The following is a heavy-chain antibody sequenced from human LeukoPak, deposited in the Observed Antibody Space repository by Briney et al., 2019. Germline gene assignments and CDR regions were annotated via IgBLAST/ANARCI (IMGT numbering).Heavy chain of an antibody. J-gene: IGHJ4*02. CDR2: ISGSGGST. Sequence: GGSLRLSCAASGFTFSSYAMSWVRQAPGKGLEWVSAISGSGGSTYFADSVKGRFTISRDNSKNTLYLQMNSLRAEDTAVYYCAKVMGYDSSGYINYWGQGTLVTVSS. CDR1: GFTFSSYA. D-gene: IGHD3-22*01. CDR3: AKVMGYDSSGYINY. V-gene: IGHV3-23*01.